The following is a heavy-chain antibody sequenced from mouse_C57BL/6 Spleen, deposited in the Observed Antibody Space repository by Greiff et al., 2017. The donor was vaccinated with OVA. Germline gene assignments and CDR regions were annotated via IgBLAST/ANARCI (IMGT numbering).Heavy chain of an antibody. CDR3: TRVGYYGSCWYFDV. Sequence: EVQRVESGEGLVKPGGSLKLSCAASGFTFSSYAMSWVRQTPEKRLEWVAYISSGGDYIYYADTVKGRFTISRDNARNTLYQQMSSLKSEDTAMYYCTRVGYYGSCWYFDVWGTGTTVTVSS. J-gene: IGHJ1*03. V-gene: IGHV5-9-1*02. CDR1: GFTFSSYA. CDR2: ISSGGDYI. D-gene: IGHD1-1*01.